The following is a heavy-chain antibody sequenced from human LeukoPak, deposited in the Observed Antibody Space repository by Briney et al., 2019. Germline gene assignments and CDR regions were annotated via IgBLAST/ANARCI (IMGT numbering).Heavy chain of an antibody. V-gene: IGHV4-34*01. D-gene: IGHD2-2*01. CDR2: INHRGRT. CDR1: GGSFSSYS. Sequence: PSETLSLTCAVYGGSFSSYSWTWIRQPPGKGLEWIGEINHRGRTNYNPSLKSRLTMSVDTSKEQFSLKLTSVMAADTAVYYCRQYDGSMPVDYWGQGTLVTVSS. J-gene: IGHJ4*02. CDR3: RQYDGSMPVDY.